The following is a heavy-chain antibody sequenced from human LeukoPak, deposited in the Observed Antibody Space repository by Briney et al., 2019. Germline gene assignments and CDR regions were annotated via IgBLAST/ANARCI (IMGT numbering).Heavy chain of an antibody. J-gene: IGHJ5*02. CDR3: LTTVTTGWFDP. D-gene: IGHD4-17*01. CDR1: GGSISSFY. V-gene: IGHV4-59*12. Sequence: SETLSLTCTVSGGSISSFYWSWIRQPPGKGLEWIGYMSYSGTTKYNPSLKSRLTISMDTSKNQFSLKLSSVTAADTAVYYCLTTVTTGWFDPWGQGTLVTVSS. CDR2: MSYSGTT.